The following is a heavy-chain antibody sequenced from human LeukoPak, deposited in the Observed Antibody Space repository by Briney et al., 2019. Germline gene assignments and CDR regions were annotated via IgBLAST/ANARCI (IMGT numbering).Heavy chain of an antibody. CDR3: ARDGLPFDF. Sequence: PGGSLRLSCAASGFRFSSYWMSWVRQAPGKGLEWVANIKLDGSEKYYVDSVKGRFTISRDNAKNSLYLQMNSLRAEDRAVYFCARDGLPFDFWGQGTLVTVSS. CDR1: GFRFSSYW. CDR2: IKLDGSEK. D-gene: IGHD5-12*01. J-gene: IGHJ4*02. V-gene: IGHV3-7*01.